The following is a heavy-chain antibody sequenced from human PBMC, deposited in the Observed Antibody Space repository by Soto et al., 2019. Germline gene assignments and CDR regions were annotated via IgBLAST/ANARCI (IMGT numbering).Heavy chain of an antibody. V-gene: IGHV3-33*01. CDR3: ARDYSRSAGGFDH. D-gene: IGHD6-6*01. J-gene: IGHJ4*02. Sequence: QVQLVESGGGVVQPGRSLRLSCAASGFTFSTYGMHWVRQAPGKGLEWVAVIWYDGSHEYYADSVKGRFTISRDNSKNTPNLQMNRLRGEDTAVYYCARDYSRSAGGFDHRGQGTLVTVSS. CDR2: IWYDGSHE. CDR1: GFTFSTYG.